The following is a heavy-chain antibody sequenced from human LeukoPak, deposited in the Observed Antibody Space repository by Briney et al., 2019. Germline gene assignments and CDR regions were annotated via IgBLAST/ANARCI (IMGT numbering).Heavy chain of an antibody. CDR3: ARVAHPSD. Sequence: ASVKVSCKTSGYTFTDYYMHWVRQAPGQGLEWMASINPDSGVTNTAQKFQGRVTVTSDASITTFYLDLTILTYDDAAVYYCARVAHPSDWGQGSLVTVSS. J-gene: IGHJ4*02. CDR1: GYTFTDYY. CDR2: INPDSGVT. V-gene: IGHV1-2*02.